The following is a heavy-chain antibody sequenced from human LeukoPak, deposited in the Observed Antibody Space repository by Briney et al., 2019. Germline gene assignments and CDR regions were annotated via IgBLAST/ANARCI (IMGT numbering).Heavy chain of an antibody. J-gene: IGHJ3*02. CDR3: AKSWNYYDSSGDDALDI. D-gene: IGHD3-22*01. CDR1: GFTFSDYY. V-gene: IGHV3-11*04. Sequence: KPGGSLRLSCAASGFTFSDYYMSWIRQAPGKGLEWVSYISSSGSTIYYADSVKGRFTISRDNAKNSLYLQMDSLGAEDTAVYYCAKSWNYYDSSGDDALDIWGQGTMVTVSS. CDR2: ISSSGSTI.